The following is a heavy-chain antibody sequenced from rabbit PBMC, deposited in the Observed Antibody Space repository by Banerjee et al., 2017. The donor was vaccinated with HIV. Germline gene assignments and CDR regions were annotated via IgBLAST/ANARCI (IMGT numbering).Heavy chain of an antibody. D-gene: IGHD6-1*01. CDR3: ARDLAGYGSDYGL. J-gene: IGHJ4*01. CDR1: GFDFSSTYY. CDR2: INTSSGNT. V-gene: IGHV1S40*01. Sequence: QSLEESGGGLVQPEGSLTLTCKASGFDFSSTYYMCWVRQAPGKGLEWIACINTSSGNTVYASWAKGRFTISKTSSTTVTLQMTSLTAADTATYFCARDLAGYGSDYGLWGPGTLVTV.